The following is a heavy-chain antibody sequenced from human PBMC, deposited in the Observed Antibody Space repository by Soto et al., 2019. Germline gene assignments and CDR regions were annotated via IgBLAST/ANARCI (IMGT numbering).Heavy chain of an antibody. CDR1: GLTFSDAL. CDR3: IWESKFYSSWQ. J-gene: IGHJ4*02. D-gene: IGHD5-12*01. CDR2: FKSVGAGGTT. Sequence: GGSLRLSCTVSGLTFSDALLNWVRQAPGKGLEWVGRFKSVGAGGTTEYAAPVKGRFTLSRDDLQNTMYLQMNSLKTDDTAVYFCIWESKFYSSWQWGRGTLVTVSS. V-gene: IGHV3-15*07.